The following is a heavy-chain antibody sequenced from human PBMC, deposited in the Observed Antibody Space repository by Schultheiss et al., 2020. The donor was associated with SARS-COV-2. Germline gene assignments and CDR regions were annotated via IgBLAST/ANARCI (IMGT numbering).Heavy chain of an antibody. CDR2: ISTSSTTT. J-gene: IGHJ4*02. Sequence: GGSLRLSCAASGFTFSSNYMSWVRQAPGKGLEWLSYISTSSTTTYYADSVKGRFTISRDNAKNSLYLQMNSLRDEDTAVYYCARVRPGYVDYWGQGTLVTVSS. CDR3: ARVRPGYVDY. D-gene: IGHD6-13*01. CDR1: GFTFSSNY. V-gene: IGHV3-48*02.